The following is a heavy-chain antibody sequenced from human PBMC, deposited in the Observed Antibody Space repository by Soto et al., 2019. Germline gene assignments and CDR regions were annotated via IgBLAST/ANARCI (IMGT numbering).Heavy chain of an antibody. V-gene: IGHV1-69*13. CDR3: ARDKFGPYYYGSGGYGNAFDI. D-gene: IGHD3-22*01. J-gene: IGHJ3*02. CDR2: IIPIFGTA. CDR1: GGTFSSCA. Sequence: GASVKVSCKASGGTFSSCAICWVRPAPGRGLEWMGGIIPIFGTANYAEKFQGRVTIAADECRSTAHMELSSLRSEDSAVCYGARDKFGPYYYGSGGYGNAFDIGGQGTMVPVSS.